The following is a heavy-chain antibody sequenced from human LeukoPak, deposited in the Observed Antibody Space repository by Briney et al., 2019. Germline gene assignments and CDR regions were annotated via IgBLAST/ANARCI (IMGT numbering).Heavy chain of an antibody. CDR2: TYYRSKWYN. CDR3: ARRSSWPIYYFDY. CDR1: GDSVSGNRVA. D-gene: IGHD6-13*01. J-gene: IGHJ4*02. Sequence: SQTLSLTCAISGDSVSGNRVAWNWIRQSPSRGLEWLGRTYYRSKWYNDFAPSVKSRITINPDTSKNQFSLQLSSVTPEDTAVYYCARRSSWPIYYFDYWGQGTLVTVSS. V-gene: IGHV6-1*01.